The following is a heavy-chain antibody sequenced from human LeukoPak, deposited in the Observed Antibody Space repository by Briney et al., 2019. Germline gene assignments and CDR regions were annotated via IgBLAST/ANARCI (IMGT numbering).Heavy chain of an antibody. CDR2: IYSGST. CDR1: GFTVSSNS. J-gene: IGHJ4*02. Sequence: GGSLRLSCTVSGFTVSSNSMSWVRQAPGKGLEWVSFIYSGSTHYSDSVKGRFTISRDNSKNTLYLQMHSLRAEDTAVYYCARRAGAYSHPYDYWGQGNLVTVSS. V-gene: IGHV3-53*01. D-gene: IGHD4/OR15-4a*01. CDR3: ARRAGAYSHPYDY.